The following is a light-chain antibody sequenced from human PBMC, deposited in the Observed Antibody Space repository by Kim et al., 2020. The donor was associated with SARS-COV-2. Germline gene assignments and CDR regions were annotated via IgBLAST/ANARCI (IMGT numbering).Light chain of an antibody. CDR1: QDISNW. CDR2: AAS. V-gene: IGKV1-12*01. CDR3: QQANSYPRT. J-gene: IGKJ4*01. Sequence: DIQMTQSPSSVSASVGDRVTITCRASQDISNWLAWYQQKPGKAPNLLIYAASSLQSGVPSRFSGDGSGTDFTLTITSLQPEDFATYHCQQANSYPRTFGGGTKVDIK.